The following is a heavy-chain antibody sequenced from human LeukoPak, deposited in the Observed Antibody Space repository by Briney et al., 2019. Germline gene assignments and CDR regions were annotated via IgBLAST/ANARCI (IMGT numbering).Heavy chain of an antibody. CDR2: IYTSGST. Sequence: SETLSLTCTVSGGSISSYYWSWIRQPAGKGLEWIGRIYTSGSTNYNPSLKSRVTMSVDTSKNQFSLKLSSVTAADTAVYYCARAYCSGGSCYSGFDYWGQGTLVTVSS. CDR3: ARAYCSGGSCYSGFDY. J-gene: IGHJ4*02. D-gene: IGHD2-15*01. V-gene: IGHV4-4*07. CDR1: GGSISSYY.